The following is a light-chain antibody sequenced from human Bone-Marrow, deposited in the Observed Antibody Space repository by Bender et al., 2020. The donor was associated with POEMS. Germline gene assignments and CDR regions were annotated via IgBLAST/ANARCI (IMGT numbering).Light chain of an antibody. CDR3: QVWENSVDHVL. V-gene: IGLV3-1*01. CDR1: KLGDKY. J-gene: IGLJ2*01. CDR2: QDK. Sequence: SYELTQPPSVSVSPGQTASITCSGDKLGDKYACWYQQKPGQSPVFVICQNGFQDKKRPSGIPGRFSASNSGDTASLTIRGTQAMDEADYYCQVWENSVDHVLFGGGTKLSAL.